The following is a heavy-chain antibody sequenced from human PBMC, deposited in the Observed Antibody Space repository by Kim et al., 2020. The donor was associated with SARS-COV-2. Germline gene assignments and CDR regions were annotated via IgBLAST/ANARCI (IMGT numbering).Heavy chain of an antibody. CDR1: GGSFSGYY. V-gene: IGHV4-34*01. D-gene: IGHD3-22*01. CDR2: INHSGST. Sequence: SETLSLTCAVYGGSFSGYYWSWIRQPPGKGLEWIGEINHSGSTNYNPSLKSRVTISVDTAKNQFSLKLISVTAADTAVYYCARGQSYYDSSGSYDYWGQGALVTVSP. CDR3: ARGQSYYDSSGSYDY. J-gene: IGHJ4*02.